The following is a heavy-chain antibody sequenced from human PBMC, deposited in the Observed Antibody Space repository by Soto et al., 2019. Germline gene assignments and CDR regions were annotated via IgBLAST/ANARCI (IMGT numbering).Heavy chain of an antibody. Sequence: PSETLSLTCSVSGDSISSYYWSWIRQSPGKGLEWIGHIYDSGSTNYNPSLKSRVTISVDTSKNQFSLKLSSVTAADTAVYYCARAPRGNYGYPSYFDYWGQGTLVTVSS. J-gene: IGHJ4*02. CDR1: GDSISSYY. D-gene: IGHD3-10*01. V-gene: IGHV4-59*12. CDR2: IYDSGST. CDR3: ARAPRGNYGYPSYFDY.